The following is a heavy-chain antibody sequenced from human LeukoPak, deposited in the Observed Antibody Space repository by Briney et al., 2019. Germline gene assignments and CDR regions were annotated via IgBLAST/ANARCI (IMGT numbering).Heavy chain of an antibody. CDR3: ARRLRYCSGGSCYPGAFDY. CDR1: GYRFTSYW. D-gene: IGHD2-15*01. J-gene: IGHJ4*02. CDR2: IYPGDSDT. Sequence: GESLKISCKGSGYRFTSYWIGWVRQMPGKGLEWMGIIYPGDSDTRYSPSFQGQVTISADKSISTAYLQWSSLKASDTAMYYCARRLRYCSGGSCYPGAFDYWGQGTLVTVSS. V-gene: IGHV5-51*01.